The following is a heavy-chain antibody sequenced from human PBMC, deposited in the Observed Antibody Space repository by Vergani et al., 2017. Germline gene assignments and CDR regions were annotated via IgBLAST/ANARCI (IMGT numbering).Heavy chain of an antibody. D-gene: IGHD4-11*01. V-gene: IGHV4-34*01. Sequence: QVQLQQWGGGLLKPSETLSLTCVVNGGSFTSYHWTWIRQSPGEGLEWVGDIDHTGRPDYNPSLKSRLTMSVDKSRNQFSRTLSSVTATDTAIYFCARVNTETNGHLYYYYYMDVWGQGTAVTVS. CDR2: IDHTGRP. J-gene: IGHJ6*03. CDR1: GGSFTSYH. CDR3: ARVNTETNGHLYYYYYMDV.